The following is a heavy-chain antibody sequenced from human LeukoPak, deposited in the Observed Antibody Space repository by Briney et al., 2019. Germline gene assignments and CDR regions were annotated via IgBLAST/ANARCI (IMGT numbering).Heavy chain of an antibody. Sequence: PSETLSLTCTVSGGSISSGGYYWSWICQHPGKGLEWIGYIYYSGSTYYNPSLKSRVTISVDTSKNQFSLKLSSVTAADTAVYYCARVDPSQSYYSHPIDYWGQGTLVTVSS. CDR2: IYYSGST. J-gene: IGHJ4*02. D-gene: IGHD3-10*01. CDR1: GGSISSGGYY. V-gene: IGHV4-31*03. CDR3: ARVDPSQSYYSHPIDY.